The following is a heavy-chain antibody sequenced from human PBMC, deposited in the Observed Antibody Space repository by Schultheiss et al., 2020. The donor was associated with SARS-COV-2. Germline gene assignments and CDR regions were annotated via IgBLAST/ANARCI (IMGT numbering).Heavy chain of an antibody. Sequence: SVKVSCKASGGTFSSYAISWVRQAPGQGLEWMGGIIPIFGTANYAQKFQGRVTITRDTSASTAYMELSSLRSDDTAVYYCARHNWNYSVDYWGQGTLVTVSS. J-gene: IGHJ4*02. CDR3: ARHNWNYSVDY. V-gene: IGHV1-69*05. CDR1: GGTFSSYA. D-gene: IGHD1-7*01. CDR2: IIPIFGTA.